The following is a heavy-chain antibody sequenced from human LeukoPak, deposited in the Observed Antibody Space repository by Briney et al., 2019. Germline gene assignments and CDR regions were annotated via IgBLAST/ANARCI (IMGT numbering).Heavy chain of an antibody. CDR2: ISDGGGTT. V-gene: IGHV3-23*01. CDR3: AKRLASSTTGSASAFDI. Sequence: GGSLRLSCAASGFTFSSHAMSWVRQAPGKGLEWVSAISDGGGTTFYADSVKGRFAISRDNSKNTLFLQMNSLRAEDTALYYSAKRLASSTTGSASAFDIWGQGTMVTVSS. J-gene: IGHJ3*02. D-gene: IGHD2-2*01. CDR1: GFTFSSHA.